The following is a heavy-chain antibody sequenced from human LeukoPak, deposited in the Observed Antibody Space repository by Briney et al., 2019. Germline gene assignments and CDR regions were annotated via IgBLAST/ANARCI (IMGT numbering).Heavy chain of an antibody. J-gene: IGHJ5*02. CDR2: IRSKAYGETT. D-gene: IGHD3-3*01. CDR3: TRNLWSGRSLDFDP. V-gene: IGHV3-49*04. Sequence: GGSLRHSCSTSGFIFGDYAMSWVRQAPVKGLEWLAFIRSKAYGETTEYAASVKGRFTISRDDSKNIAYLQMNSLQIEDTAIYYCTRNLWSGRSLDFDPWGQGTQVTVSS. CDR1: GFIFGDYA.